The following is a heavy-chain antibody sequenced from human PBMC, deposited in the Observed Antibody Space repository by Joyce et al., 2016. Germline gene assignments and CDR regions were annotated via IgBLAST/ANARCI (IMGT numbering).Heavy chain of an antibody. Sequence: QVQLQESGPGLGKPSQTPFLICTVSGGSINNNNYYWSWIRQPAGKGLEWIGRIHGSGSTTYTPSLKSRVTISIDTPKKQISLKVTSVTAADTAVYYCAREAVYKTYYYGMDVWGQGTTVTVSS. CDR2: IHGSGST. CDR3: AREAVYKTYYYGMDV. V-gene: IGHV4-61*02. CDR1: GGSINNNNYY. D-gene: IGHD1-14*01. J-gene: IGHJ6*02.